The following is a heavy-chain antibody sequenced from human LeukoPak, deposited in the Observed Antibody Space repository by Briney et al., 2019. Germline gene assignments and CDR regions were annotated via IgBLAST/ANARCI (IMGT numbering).Heavy chain of an antibody. D-gene: IGHD6-19*01. V-gene: IGHV4-59*08. CDR3: ARAVTGTSLVDF. CDR2: ISYTGST. Sequence: PSEILSLTCTISGGSIGGDHWSWIRQAPGEGLEWIGYISYTGSTSYNPSLRSRVTISLNTPENQFSLRLTSVAAADTAVYYCARAVTGTSLVDFWGQGTLVAVSS. CDR1: GGSIGGDH. J-gene: IGHJ4*02.